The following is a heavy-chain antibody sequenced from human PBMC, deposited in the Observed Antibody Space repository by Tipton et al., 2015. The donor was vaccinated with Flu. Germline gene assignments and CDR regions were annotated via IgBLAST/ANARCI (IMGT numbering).Heavy chain of an antibody. D-gene: IGHD2-15*01. CDR1: GYTFTSYY. CDR2: INPSGGST. CDR3: AANVVVVADNRGYYYYDMDF. J-gene: IGHJ6*02. V-gene: IGHV1-46*01. Sequence: QLVQSGPEVKKPGASVKVSCKASGYTFTSYYMHWVRQAPGQGLEWMGIINPSGGSTSYAQKFQGRVTMTRDTSTSTVYMELSSLRSEDTAVDYCAANVVVVADNRGYYYYDMDFWGQGTTVTVSS.